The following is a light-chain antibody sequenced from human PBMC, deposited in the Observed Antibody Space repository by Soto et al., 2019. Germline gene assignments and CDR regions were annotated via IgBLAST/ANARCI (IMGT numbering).Light chain of an antibody. CDR3: GSYTSSSSRV. V-gene: IGLV2-14*01. J-gene: IGLJ1*01. CDR1: SSDVGAYNF. CDR2: DVT. Sequence: QSALTQPASVSGSPGQSITISCTGTSSDVGAYNFVSWYQQHPGKAPKVMIYDVTNRPSGVSDRFSDSKSGNTASLTISGLQAEDEADYYCGSYTSSSSRVFGTGTKVTVL.